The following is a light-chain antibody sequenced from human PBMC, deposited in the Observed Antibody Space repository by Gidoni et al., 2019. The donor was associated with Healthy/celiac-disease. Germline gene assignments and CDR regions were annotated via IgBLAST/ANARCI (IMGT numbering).Light chain of an antibody. CDR3: QQYGSSPRYT. V-gene: IGKV3-20*01. Sequence: EIVLTQSPGTLSLSPGERATLSCRASQSVSSSYLAWYQQKPGQAPRLLIYGASSRATGIPDRFSGSGSGTDFTLTISRLEPEDFAVYYCQQYGSSPRYTFXQXTKVXIK. CDR2: GAS. CDR1: QSVSSSY. J-gene: IGKJ2*01.